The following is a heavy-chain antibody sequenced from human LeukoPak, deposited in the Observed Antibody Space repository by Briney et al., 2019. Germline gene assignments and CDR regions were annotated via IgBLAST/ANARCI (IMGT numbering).Heavy chain of an antibody. CDR1: GFSLSTSGMR. J-gene: IGHJ4*02. V-gene: IGHV2-70*04. CDR2: IDSDDDK. CDR3: ARGTSGSYLDY. D-gene: IGHD1-26*01. Sequence: SGPTLVNPTQTLTLTCTFSGFSLSTSGMRVSWIRQPPGKALEWLARIDSDDDKFYSTSLKTRLTISKDTSKNQVVLTMTNMDPVDTATYYCARGTSGSYLDYWGQGALVTVSS.